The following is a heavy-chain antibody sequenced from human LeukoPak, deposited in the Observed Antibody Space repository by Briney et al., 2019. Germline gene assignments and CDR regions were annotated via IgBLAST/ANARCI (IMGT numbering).Heavy chain of an antibody. Sequence: LSLTCAVYGGSFSDYYMSWIRQAPGKGLEWVSYISSSGSTIYYADSVKGRFTISRDNAKNSLYLQMNSLRAEDTAVYYCARDPPYSSSWYVRYGMDVWGQGTTVTVSS. CDR1: GGSFSDYY. CDR2: ISSSGSTI. J-gene: IGHJ6*02. CDR3: ARDPPYSSSWYVRYGMDV. V-gene: IGHV3-11*01. D-gene: IGHD6-13*01.